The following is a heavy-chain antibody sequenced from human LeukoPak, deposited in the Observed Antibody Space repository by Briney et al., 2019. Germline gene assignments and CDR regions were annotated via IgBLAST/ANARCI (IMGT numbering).Heavy chain of an antibody. D-gene: IGHD1-26*01. CDR1: GFTFDDYG. J-gene: IGHJ6*03. CDR3: ARGASAGYYYYMDV. V-gene: IGHV3-20*04. CDR2: INWNGGST. Sequence: GGSLRLSCAPSGFTFDDYGMTWVRHAPGKGLEWVSGINWNGGSTGYADSVKGRFTISRDNAKNSLYLQMNSLRAEDTAWYYCARGASAGYYYYMDVWGKGTTVTVSS.